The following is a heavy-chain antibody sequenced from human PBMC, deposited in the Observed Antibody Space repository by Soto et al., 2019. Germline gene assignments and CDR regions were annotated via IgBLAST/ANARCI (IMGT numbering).Heavy chain of an antibody. CDR1: GYTFTSYD. V-gene: IGHV1-8*01. CDR2: MNPNSGNT. CDR3: ARDKGGYYDFWSGYYSARGNYYYYGMDV. D-gene: IGHD3-3*01. Sequence: QVQLVQSGAEVKKPGASVKVSCKASGYTFTSYDINWVRQATGQGLEWMGWMNPNSGNTGYAQKFQGRVTMTRNTSISTAYMELSSLRSEDKAVYYCARDKGGYYDFWSGYYSARGNYYYYGMDVWGQGTTVTVSS. J-gene: IGHJ6*02.